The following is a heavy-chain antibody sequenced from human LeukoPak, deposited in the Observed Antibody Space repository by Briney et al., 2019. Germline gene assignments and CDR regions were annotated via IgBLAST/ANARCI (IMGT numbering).Heavy chain of an antibody. CDR1: GFTFSDYG. CDR2: ISHDGSNK. CDR3: AKDEDYGDYVLSY. D-gene: IGHD4-17*01. Sequence: GGSLRLSCAASGFTFSDYGMHWVRQAPGKGLEWVAVISHDGSNKYSADSVKGRFTISRDNSKNTLYLQMNSLRAEDTAVYYCAKDEDYGDYVLSYWGQGTLVTVSS. V-gene: IGHV3-30*18. J-gene: IGHJ4*02.